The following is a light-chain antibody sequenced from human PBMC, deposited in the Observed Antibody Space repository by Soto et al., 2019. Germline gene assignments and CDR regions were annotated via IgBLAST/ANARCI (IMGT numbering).Light chain of an antibody. CDR2: GAS. Sequence: DIQMTQSPSSLSASVGDSVTITCRASQSITDYLNWYEQKPGKAPKRLIFGASTLQTGVPSRFSGSGSGTDFTLTINSLQPEDSATYFCQQSYSTPWTFGQGTKVEIK. V-gene: IGKV1-39*01. J-gene: IGKJ1*01. CDR1: QSITDY. CDR3: QQSYSTPWT.